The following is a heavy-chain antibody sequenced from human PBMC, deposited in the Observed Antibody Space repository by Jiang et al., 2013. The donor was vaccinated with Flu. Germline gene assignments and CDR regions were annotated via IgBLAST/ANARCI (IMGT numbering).Heavy chain of an antibody. D-gene: IGHD2-15*01. CDR1: GGSITSTW. V-gene: IGHV4-59*01. Sequence: SGPGLVKPSKTLSLTCTVSGGSITSTWWSWIRQPPGKGLEWIGSVYYSGTTNDNPSLKSRVTISVDTSKNQFSLNLSSVTAADTAVYYCARDQGGGYNWFDPWGPGTLVTASS. J-gene: IGHJ5*02. CDR3: ARDQGGGYNWFDP. CDR2: VYYSGTT.